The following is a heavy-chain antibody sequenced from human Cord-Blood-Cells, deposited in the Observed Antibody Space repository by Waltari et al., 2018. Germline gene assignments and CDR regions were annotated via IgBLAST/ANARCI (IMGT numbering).Heavy chain of an antibody. CDR3: ARVGYSSSWYEGYYFDY. CDR2: IIPTFGTA. J-gene: IGHJ4*02. Sequence: QVQLVQSGAEVKKPGSSVKVSCKASGGTFSSYAISWVRQAPGQGLEWMGGIIPTFGTANYEQKFQGRVTITADESTSTAYMELSSLRSEDTVVYYCARVGYSSSWYEGYYFDYWGQGTLVTVSS. V-gene: IGHV1-69*01. CDR1: GGTFSSYA. D-gene: IGHD6-13*01.